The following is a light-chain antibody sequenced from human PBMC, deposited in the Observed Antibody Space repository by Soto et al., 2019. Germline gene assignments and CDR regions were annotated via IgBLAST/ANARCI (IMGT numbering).Light chain of an antibody. V-gene: IGLV2-14*01. CDR1: SNDIGAYNY. Sequence: QSALTQPASVSGSPGQSITISCTGTSNDIGAYNYVSWYQHHPGRAPKLIIYEVTNRPSGVSNHFSGSKSGNTASLTISGLRTEDEADYYCSSYTSSNTLYVFATGTKVTVL. CDR3: SSYTSSNTLYV. CDR2: EVT. J-gene: IGLJ1*01.